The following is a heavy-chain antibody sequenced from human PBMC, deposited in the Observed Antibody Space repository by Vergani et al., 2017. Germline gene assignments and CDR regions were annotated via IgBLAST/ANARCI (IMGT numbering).Heavy chain of an antibody. Sequence: QLQLQESGPGLVKPSETLSLTCTVSGGSLSSSSYYWGWIRQPPGKGLEWIGSIYYSGSTHYNPSLKSRVTISVDTSKNQCSLKLSSVTAADTAVYYCARGRYYYDSSGYYYFDYWGQGTLVTVSS. J-gene: IGHJ4*02. CDR1: GGSLSSSSYY. CDR2: IYYSGST. V-gene: IGHV4-39*01. CDR3: ARGRYYYDSSGYYYFDY. D-gene: IGHD3-22*01.